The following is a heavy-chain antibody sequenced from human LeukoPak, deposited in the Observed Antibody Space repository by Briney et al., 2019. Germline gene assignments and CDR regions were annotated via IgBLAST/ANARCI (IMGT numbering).Heavy chain of an antibody. V-gene: IGHV4-31*03. CDR3: ARGGTDGDVGRLDY. J-gene: IGHJ4*02. CDR2: IFYSGAT. Sequence: PSQTLSLTCSVSGGSIRSGGHYWTWIRQHPGKGLEWIGYIFYSGATYYSPSLRSRLSISLDTSKNQFSLNLTSVTAADTAVYVCARGGTDGDVGRLDYGGQGTRVTVSS. D-gene: IGHD3-16*01. CDR1: GGSIRSGGHY.